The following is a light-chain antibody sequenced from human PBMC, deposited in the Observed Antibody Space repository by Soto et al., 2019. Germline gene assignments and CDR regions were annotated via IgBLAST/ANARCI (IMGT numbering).Light chain of an antibody. CDR1: QSVSSNY. J-gene: IGKJ1*01. CDR2: GAS. Sequence: EVMLTQSPGTLSLSPGERATLSCRASQSVSSNYLAWYQQKSGQAPRLLIYGASNRATGIPDRFSGSGSGTDFTFTIRRLEPEDLADYYCQQYDTSPRTFGQGTMVEFK. V-gene: IGKV3-20*01. CDR3: QQYDTSPRT.